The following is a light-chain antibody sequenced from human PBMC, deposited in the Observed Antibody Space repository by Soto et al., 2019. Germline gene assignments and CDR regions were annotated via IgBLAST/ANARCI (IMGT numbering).Light chain of an antibody. CDR3: QQSYRTPIT. CDR1: QSFSTY. V-gene: IGKV1-27*01. J-gene: IGKJ5*01. CDR2: AAS. Sequence: DFQMTQSPSSLSASVGDRVTITCRASQSFSTYLAWYQQKPGKVPKLLIYAASTLQSGVPSRFSGSGSGTDFTLTIRSLQPEDVATYFCQQSYRTPITFGQGKRLEIK.